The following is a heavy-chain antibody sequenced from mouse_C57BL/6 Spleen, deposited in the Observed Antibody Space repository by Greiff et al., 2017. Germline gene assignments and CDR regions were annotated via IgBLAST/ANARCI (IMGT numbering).Heavy chain of an antibody. CDR1: GYTFTDYY. D-gene: IGHD1-1*01. V-gene: IGHV1-76*01. CDR3: ARRGTTVVANYAMDY. CDR2: IYPGSGNT. J-gene: IGHJ4*01. Sequence: QVQLQQSGAELVRPGASVKLSCKASGYTFTDYYINWVKQRPGQGLEWIARIYPGSGNTYYNEKFKGKATLTAEKSSSTAYMQLSSLTSEDSAVYFCARRGTTVVANYAMDYWGQGTSVTVSS.